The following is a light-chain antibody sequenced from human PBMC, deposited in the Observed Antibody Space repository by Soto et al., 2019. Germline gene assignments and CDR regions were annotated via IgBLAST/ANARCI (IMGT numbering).Light chain of an antibody. J-gene: IGLJ2*01. CDR1: GGYVGGYNY. CDR2: DVS. CDR3: TSYAGYNTHVI. Sequence: QSALTQPASVSGSPGQSISISCTGTGGYVGGYNYVSWYQQHPGKAPRLMIYDVSDRPSGVSNRFSGSKSGNTASLTISGIQAEDEADYYCTSYAGYNTHVIFGGGTQLTVL. V-gene: IGLV2-14*03.